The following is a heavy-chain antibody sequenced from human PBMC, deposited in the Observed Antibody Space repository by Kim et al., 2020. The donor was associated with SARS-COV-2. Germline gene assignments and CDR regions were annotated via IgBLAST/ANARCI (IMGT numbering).Heavy chain of an antibody. V-gene: IGHV3-53*01. D-gene: IGHD6-13*01. Sequence: YADAVKGRFTISRDNSKNTLYLQMNSLGAEDTAVYYCAREGDSSSWYFDYWGQGTLVTVSS. J-gene: IGHJ4*02. CDR3: AREGDSSSWYFDY.